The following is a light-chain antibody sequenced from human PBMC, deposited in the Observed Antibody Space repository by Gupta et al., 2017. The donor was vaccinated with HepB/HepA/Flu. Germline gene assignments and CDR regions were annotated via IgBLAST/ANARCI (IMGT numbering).Light chain of an antibody. CDR1: QSLLHSNGYNY. Sequence: ISCRSSQSLLHSNGYNYLDWYLQKPGQSPQLLIYLGSNRASGVPDRFSGSGSGTDFTLKISRVEAEDVGVYYCMQALQTPVTFGHGTKVDIK. CDR2: LGS. J-gene: IGKJ3*01. CDR3: MQALQTPVT. V-gene: IGKV2-28*01.